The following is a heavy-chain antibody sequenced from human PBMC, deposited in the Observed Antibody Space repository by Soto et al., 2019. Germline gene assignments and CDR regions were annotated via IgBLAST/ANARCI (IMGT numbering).Heavy chain of an antibody. CDR1: GDSITSGGYS. J-gene: IGHJ4*02. D-gene: IGHD3-22*01. Sequence: QVQLQESGSGLVKPSETLSLTCSVSGDSITSGGYSWSWIRQLPRRGLEWIGYIYHTGSASYSPSLEGRVTISVDKSKNQFSLSLNSVTAADRAIYYCARAHYGPSGYYFDSWGQGSLFTVSS. V-gene: IGHV4-30-2*01. CDR2: IYHTGSA. CDR3: ARAHYGPSGYYFDS.